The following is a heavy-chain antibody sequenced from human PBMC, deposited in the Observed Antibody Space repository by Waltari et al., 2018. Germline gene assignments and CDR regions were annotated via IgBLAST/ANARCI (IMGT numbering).Heavy chain of an antibody. CDR2: IYHSGST. Sequence: QVQLQESGPGLVKPSETLSLTCAVSGYSISSGYYSGWIRQPPGKGLEWIGSIYHSGSTYYNPSLKSRVTISVDTSKNQFSLKLSSVTAADTAVYYCASLNYYYGMDVWGQGTTVTVSS. CDR3: ASLNYYYGMDV. J-gene: IGHJ6*02. CDR1: GYSISSGYY. V-gene: IGHV4-38-2*01.